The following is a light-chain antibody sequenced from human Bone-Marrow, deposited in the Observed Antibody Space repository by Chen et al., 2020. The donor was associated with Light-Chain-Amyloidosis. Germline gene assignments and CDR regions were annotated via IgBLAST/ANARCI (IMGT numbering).Light chain of an antibody. CDR1: SGHGRYA. J-gene: IGLJ3*02. Sequence: QLVLTQSPSASASLAASVPLTCTLSSGHGRYAIAWHQQQPEKGPRYLMKLNSDGSHDKGDGIPDRFSGSSSGAERYLTISSLQSEDEADYHCQTWGSGPWVFGGGTKLTVL. CDR3: QTWGSGPWV. CDR2: LNSDGSH. V-gene: IGLV4-69*01.